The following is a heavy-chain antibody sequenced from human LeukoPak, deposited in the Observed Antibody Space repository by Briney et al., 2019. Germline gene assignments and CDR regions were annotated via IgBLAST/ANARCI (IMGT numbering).Heavy chain of an antibody. CDR1: GFTFSDYY. D-gene: IGHD2-15*01. J-gene: IGHJ6*02. Sequence: GGFLRLSCVACGFTFSDYYMSWVRQAPGRGLEWVSYISGSGSDLYYADSVKGRFTISRDNAKNSLFLQMNSLRAEDTAVYYCARSVGYYYTMDVWGQGTTVTVSS. V-gene: IGHV3-11*01. CDR2: ISGSGSDL. CDR3: ARSVGYYYTMDV.